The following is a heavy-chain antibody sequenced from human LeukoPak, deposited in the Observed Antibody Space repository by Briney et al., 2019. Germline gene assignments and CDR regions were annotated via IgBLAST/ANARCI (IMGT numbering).Heavy chain of an antibody. Sequence: SETLSLTCTVSGGSISSSSYYWGWIRQPPGKGLEWIGSIYYSRSTYYNPSLKSRVTISVDTSKNQFSLKLSSVTAADTAVYYCARRDTASDAFDIWGQGTMVTVSS. J-gene: IGHJ3*02. CDR3: ARRDTASDAFDI. CDR2: IYYSRST. D-gene: IGHD5-18*01. CDR1: GGSISSSSYY. V-gene: IGHV4-39*01.